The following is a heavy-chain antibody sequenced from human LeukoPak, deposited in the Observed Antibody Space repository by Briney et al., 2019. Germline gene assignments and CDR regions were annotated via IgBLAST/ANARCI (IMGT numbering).Heavy chain of an antibody. J-gene: IGHJ5*02. CDR3: ARQSRRYSYVEQYNWFDP. CDR2: IDYSGST. V-gene: IGHV4-59*08. CDR1: GGSISSYY. Sequence: SETLSLTCTVSGGSISSYYWSWIRQPPGKGLEWIGYIDYSGSTNYNPSLKSRVTISVDTSKNQFSLKLSSVTAADTAVYYCARQSRRYSYVEQYNWFDPWGQGTLVTVSS. D-gene: IGHD5-18*01.